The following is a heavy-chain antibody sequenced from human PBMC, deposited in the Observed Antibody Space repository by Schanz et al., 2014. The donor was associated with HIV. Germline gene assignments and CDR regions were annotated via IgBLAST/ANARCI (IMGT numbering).Heavy chain of an antibody. Sequence: VHLVESGGGVVQPGRSLRLSCAASGFAFSDYAMSWVRQAPGKGLEWVSAISGGGGSTYYADSLKGRLTISRDNSKNTLFLQMNSLRAEDTAVYYCAKDTFELRNSGVFDWWGQGTLVTVSP. V-gene: IGHV3-23*04. CDR3: AKDTFELRNSGVFDW. CDR1: GFAFSDYA. D-gene: IGHD2-15*01. J-gene: IGHJ4*02. CDR2: ISGGGGST.